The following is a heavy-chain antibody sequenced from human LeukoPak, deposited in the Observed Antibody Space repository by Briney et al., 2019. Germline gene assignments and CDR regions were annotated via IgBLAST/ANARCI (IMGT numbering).Heavy chain of an antibody. CDR3: AKDLYYGSGSYYDFGY. Sequence: PGGSLRLSCAASGFTFSSFAMSWVRQAPGKGLEWVSAFSGSGGTTYYADSVKGRFTISRDNSKNTLYLQMNSLRVEDTAVYYCAKDLYYGSGSYYDFGYWGQGTLVTVSS. V-gene: IGHV3-23*01. D-gene: IGHD3-10*01. J-gene: IGHJ4*02. CDR1: GFTFSSFA. CDR2: FSGSGGTT.